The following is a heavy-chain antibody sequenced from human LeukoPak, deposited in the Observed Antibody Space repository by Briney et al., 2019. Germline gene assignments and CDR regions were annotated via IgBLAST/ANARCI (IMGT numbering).Heavy chain of an antibody. CDR1: GFTFGSYA. V-gene: IGHV3-23*01. D-gene: IGHD5-18*01. J-gene: IGHJ4*02. Sequence: PGGSLRLSCAASGFTFGSYAMSWVRQAPGKGLEWVSAISGSGGSTYYADSVKGRFTISRDNSKNTVYLQMNSLRAEDTAVYYCARGPPEGYSYDYWGQGTLVTVSS. CDR2: ISGSGGST. CDR3: ARGPPEGYSYDY.